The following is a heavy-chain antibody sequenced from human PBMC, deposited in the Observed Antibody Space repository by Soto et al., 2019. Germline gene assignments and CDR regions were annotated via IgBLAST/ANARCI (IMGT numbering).Heavy chain of an antibody. Sequence: GGSLRLSCAASGFTFSSYAMHWVRQSPGKGLEWVAVISYDGSNKYYADSVKGRFTISRDNSKNTLYLQMNSLRAEDTAVYYCAREVCSSTSCSRSPPGGMDVWGQGTTVTVSS. D-gene: IGHD2-2*01. J-gene: IGHJ6*02. V-gene: IGHV3-30-3*01. CDR2: ISYDGSNK. CDR3: AREVCSSTSCSRSPPGGMDV. CDR1: GFTFSSYA.